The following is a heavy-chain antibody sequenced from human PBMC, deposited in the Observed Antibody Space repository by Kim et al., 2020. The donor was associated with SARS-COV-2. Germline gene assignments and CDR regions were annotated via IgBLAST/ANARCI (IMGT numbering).Heavy chain of an antibody. J-gene: IGHJ5*02. CDR2: ISWNSGSI. CDR3: AKDSNGDYGWFDP. Sequence: GGSLRLSCAASGFTFDDYAMHWVRQAPGKGLEWVSGISWNSGSIGYADSVKGRFTISRDNAKNSLYLQMNSLRAEDTALYYCAKDSNGDYGWFDPWGQGT. V-gene: IGHV3-9*01. D-gene: IGHD4-17*01. CDR1: GFTFDDYA.